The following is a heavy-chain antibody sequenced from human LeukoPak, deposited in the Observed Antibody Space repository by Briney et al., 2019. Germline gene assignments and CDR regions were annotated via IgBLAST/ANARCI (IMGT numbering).Heavy chain of an antibody. CDR3: ARGRNPLHYYGSGSYSWYFDL. CDR1: GGSISSYY. J-gene: IGHJ2*01. CDR2: IYYSGST. D-gene: IGHD3-10*01. V-gene: IGHV4-59*01. Sequence: TSETLSLTCTVSGGSISSYYWSWIRQPPGKGLEWIGYIYYSGSTNYNPSLKSRVTISVDTSKNQFSLKLSSVTAADTAVYYCARGRNPLHYYGSGSYSWYFDLWGRGTLVTVSS.